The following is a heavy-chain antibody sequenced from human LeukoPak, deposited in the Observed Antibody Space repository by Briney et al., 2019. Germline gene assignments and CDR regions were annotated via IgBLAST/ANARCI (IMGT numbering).Heavy chain of an antibody. CDR3: ASRGDSDYDTVDI. Sequence: SETLSLTCAVYGGSFSGYYWSWIRQPPGKGLEWIGEINHGGSTNYNPSLKSRVTISVDASKNQFSLRLSSVTAADTAVYYCASRGDSDYDTVDIWGQGTVVSVSS. V-gene: IGHV4-34*01. CDR2: INHGGST. J-gene: IGHJ3*02. D-gene: IGHD5-12*01. CDR1: GGSFSGYY.